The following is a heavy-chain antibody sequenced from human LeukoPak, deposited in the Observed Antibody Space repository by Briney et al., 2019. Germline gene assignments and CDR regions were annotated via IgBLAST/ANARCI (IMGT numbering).Heavy chain of an antibody. CDR1: GFTFDDYG. J-gene: IGHJ4*02. Sequence: PGGSLRLSCVASGFTFDDYGMSWVRQAPGKGLEWVSGINWNGGSTGYADSVKGRFTISRDNSKNTLYLQMNSLRVEDTAIYYCTRGMLRQPPDYWGQGMLVTVSS. V-gene: IGHV3-20*04. CDR2: INWNGGST. CDR3: TRGMLRQPPDY. D-gene: IGHD3-10*02.